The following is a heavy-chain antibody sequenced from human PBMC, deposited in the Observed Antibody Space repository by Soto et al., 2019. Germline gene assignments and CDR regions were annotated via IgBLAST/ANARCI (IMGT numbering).Heavy chain of an antibody. CDR2: IWYDGSNK. Sequence: QVQLVESGGGVVQPGRSLRLSCAASGFTFSSYGMHWVRQAPGKGLEWVAVIWYDGSNKYYADSVKGRFTISRDNSKNPLYLQMNSLRAEDTAVYYCASGSEIGGYWGQGTLVTGSS. CDR3: ASGSEIGGY. J-gene: IGHJ4*02. CDR1: GFTFSSYG. V-gene: IGHV3-33*01. D-gene: IGHD1-26*01.